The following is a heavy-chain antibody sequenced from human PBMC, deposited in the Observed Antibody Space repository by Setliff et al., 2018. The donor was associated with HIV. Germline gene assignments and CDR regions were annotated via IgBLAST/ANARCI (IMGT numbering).Heavy chain of an antibody. CDR3: ARGDSFVYSYVYPDY. V-gene: IGHV3-21*01. Sequence: TGGSLRLSCVASGFSFSRYTMMWVRQAPGKGLEWVSSITSNLNYRYADSVKGRFTISRDNTKNSLYLQMNSLRAEDTAVYYCARGDSFVYSYVYPDYWGQGTLVTVS. CDR2: ITSNLNYR. J-gene: IGHJ4*02. CDR1: GFSFSRYT. D-gene: IGHD3-22*01.